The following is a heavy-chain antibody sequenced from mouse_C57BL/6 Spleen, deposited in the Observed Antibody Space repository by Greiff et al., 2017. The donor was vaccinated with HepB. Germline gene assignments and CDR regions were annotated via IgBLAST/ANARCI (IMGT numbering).Heavy chain of an antibody. CDR1: GYTFTSYW. CDR2: INPSSGYT. J-gene: IGHJ4*01. CDR3: ARGGIYYDYDVGDYAVDY. D-gene: IGHD2-4*01. Sequence: QVQLQQSGAELAKPGASVKLSCKASGYTFTSYWMHWVKQRPGQGLEWIGYINPSSGYTKYNQKFKDKATLTADKSSSTAYMQLSSLTYEDSAVYDCARGGIYYDYDVGDYAVDYWGQGTSVTVSS. V-gene: IGHV1-7*01.